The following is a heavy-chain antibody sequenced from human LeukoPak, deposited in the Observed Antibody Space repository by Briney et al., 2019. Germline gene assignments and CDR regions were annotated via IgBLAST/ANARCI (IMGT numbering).Heavy chain of an antibody. J-gene: IGHJ4*02. CDR3: ARGPPFDY. CDR1: GFTVSGNY. V-gene: IGHV3-30-3*01. Sequence: GGSLRLSCAASGFTVSGNYMSWVRQAPGKGLEWVAVISYDGSNKYYADSVKGRFTISRDNSKNTLYLQMNSLRAEDTAVYYCARGPPFDYWGQGTLVTVSS. CDR2: ISYDGSNK.